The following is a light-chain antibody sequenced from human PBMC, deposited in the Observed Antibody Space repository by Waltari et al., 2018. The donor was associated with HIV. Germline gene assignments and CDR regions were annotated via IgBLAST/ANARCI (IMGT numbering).Light chain of an antibody. V-gene: IGLV1-44*01. Sequence: QSVLTQPASASGNPGQRVTISCSGSRSNIGTNTVSWYQQLPATAPKFLIFSYYQRRSGVPDRFSGSKSGTSASLAISGLQFEDEAVYFCAVWDDSLDGQPVFGGGTLLTV. J-gene: IGLJ7*01. CDR1: RSNIGTNT. CDR3: AVWDDSLDGQPV. CDR2: SYY.